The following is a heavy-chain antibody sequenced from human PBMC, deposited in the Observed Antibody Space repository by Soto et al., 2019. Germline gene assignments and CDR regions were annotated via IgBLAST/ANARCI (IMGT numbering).Heavy chain of an antibody. CDR1: RFTFSSYA. CDR3: ARDRRGSSWYYFDY. J-gene: IGHJ4*02. CDR2: ISYDGSNK. D-gene: IGHD6-13*01. Sequence: EGSLRLSCAVSRFTFSSYAMHWVRQAPGKGLEWVAVISYDGSNKKYADSVKGRFTISRDNSKNALYLQMNSLRAEDTAVYYCARDRRGSSWYYFDYWGQGTLVTVSS. V-gene: IGHV3-30-3*01.